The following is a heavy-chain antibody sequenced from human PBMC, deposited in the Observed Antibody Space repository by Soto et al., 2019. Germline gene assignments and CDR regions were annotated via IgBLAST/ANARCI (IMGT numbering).Heavy chain of an antibody. CDR2: IYWNDDK. Sequence: SGPTLVKPTQTLTLTCTFSGFSLSTSGVGVGWIRQPPGKALEWLALIYWNDDKRYSPSLKSRLTITKDTSKNQVVLTMTNMDPVDTATYYCAHDVGYSSSSYWFDPWGQGTLVTVSS. V-gene: IGHV2-5*01. D-gene: IGHD6-6*01. CDR1: GFSLSTSGVG. J-gene: IGHJ5*02. CDR3: AHDVGYSSSSYWFDP.